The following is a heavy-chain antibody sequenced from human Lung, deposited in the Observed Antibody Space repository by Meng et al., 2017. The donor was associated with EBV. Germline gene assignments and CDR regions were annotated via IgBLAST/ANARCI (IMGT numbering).Heavy chain of an antibody. CDR1: GGSISSSSSD. V-gene: IGHV4-39*01. CDR2: TYYSGSS. J-gene: IGHJ5*02. D-gene: IGHD2-2*01. CDR3: ARHPYHSCFVP. Sequence: HLQESGSGRVNPSEPLSLTCTVSGGSISSSSSDWGWVRQPPGKGLEWIGSTYYSGSSYYNPSLKSRVTISADTSKNQFSLKLSSVTAPDTAVYYCARHPYHSCFVPWGQGTLVTVSS.